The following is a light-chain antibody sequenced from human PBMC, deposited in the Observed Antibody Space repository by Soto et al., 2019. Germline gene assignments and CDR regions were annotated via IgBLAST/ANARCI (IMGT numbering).Light chain of an antibody. J-gene: IGKJ5*01. CDR3: QQYTSSPPT. Sequence: EVVLTQSPATLSLSPGARAPLSCRARQNVRTFLDWYQQKPGQAPRLLIYGASSRATGIPDSFSGSGSGTDFTLTISRLEPEDFAVYYCQQYTSSPPTFGQGTRLEIK. CDR1: QNVRTF. V-gene: IGKV3-20*01. CDR2: GAS.